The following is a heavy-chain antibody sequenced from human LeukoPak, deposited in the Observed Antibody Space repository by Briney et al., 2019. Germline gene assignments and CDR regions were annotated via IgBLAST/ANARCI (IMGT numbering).Heavy chain of an antibody. V-gene: IGHV1-18*01. D-gene: IGHD6-19*01. CDR2: ISVYNGNT. J-gene: IGHJ5*02. CDR3: ARAEQQWLVGLGHWFDP. Sequence: ASVKVSCKASGYTFTNYCISWVRQAPGQGLEWMGWISVYNGNTNYAQKLQGRVTMTTDTSTSTAYMELRSLRSDDTAVYYCARAEQQWLVGLGHWFDPWGQGTLVTVSS. CDR1: GYTFTNYC.